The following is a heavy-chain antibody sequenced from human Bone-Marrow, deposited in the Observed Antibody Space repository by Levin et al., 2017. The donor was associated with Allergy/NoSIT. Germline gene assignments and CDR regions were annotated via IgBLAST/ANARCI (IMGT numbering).Heavy chain of an antibody. V-gene: IGHV3-11*01. J-gene: IGHJ5*02. CDR1: GFTFSDYY. D-gene: IGHD2-2*01. CDR2: ISSSGSTR. Sequence: GGSLRLSCAASGFTFSDYYMSWVRQAPGKGLEWVSYISSSGSTRYYGDSVKGRFTVSRDNAKNSVYLQMNSLRAEDTAVYYCARDYARSWLRSMDSWGQGTLVTVSS. CDR3: ARDYARSWLRSMDS.